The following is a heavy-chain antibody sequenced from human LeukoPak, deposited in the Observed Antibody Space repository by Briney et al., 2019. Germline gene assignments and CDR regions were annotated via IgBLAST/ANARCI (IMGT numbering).Heavy chain of an antibody. V-gene: IGHV5-51*01. CDR1: GPPFSISW. Sequence: GASLKFSCKGSGPPFSISWIGWGRQQPGEGLEWMGIIYVGDSDTRYNPSFQGQVTISADRSTSTAYLQWSSLKSSDTAIYYCARCGHYDAYRVWGQGTLVSVSS. CDR3: ARCGHYDAYRV. J-gene: IGHJ3*01. CDR2: IYVGDSDT. D-gene: IGHD2-21*02.